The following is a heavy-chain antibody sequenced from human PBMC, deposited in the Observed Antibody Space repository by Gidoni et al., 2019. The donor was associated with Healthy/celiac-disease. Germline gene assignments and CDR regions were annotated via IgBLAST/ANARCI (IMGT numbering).Heavy chain of an antibody. J-gene: IGHJ6*02. V-gene: IGHV3-30-3*01. CDR3: ARGDGTVTTWGYYYYGMDV. D-gene: IGHD4-4*01. Sequence: QVQLVEAGGGVVQPGRSRRLDCAASGVTFRSDAKNWVRQAPGKGLEWGAVISYDGSNKYYADSVKCRFTISRDNSKNTLYLQMNSLRAEDTAVYYYARGDGTVTTWGYYYYGMDVWGQGTTVTVSS. CDR1: GVTFRSDA. CDR2: ISYDGSNK.